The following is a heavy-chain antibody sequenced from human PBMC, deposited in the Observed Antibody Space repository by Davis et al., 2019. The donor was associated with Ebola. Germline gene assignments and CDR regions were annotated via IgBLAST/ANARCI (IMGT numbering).Heavy chain of an antibody. D-gene: IGHD2-2*01. J-gene: IGHJ6*02. CDR1: GYTFTGYY. CDR2: INPNSGGT. V-gene: IGHV1-2*06. CDR3: ARGYCSSTSCYDYYGMDV. Sequence: ASVKVSCKASGYTFTGYYMHWVRQAPGQGLEWMGRINPNSGGTNYAQKFQGRVTMTRDTSISTAYMELSRLRSDDTAVYYCARGYCSSTSCYDYYGMDVWGQGTTVTVSS.